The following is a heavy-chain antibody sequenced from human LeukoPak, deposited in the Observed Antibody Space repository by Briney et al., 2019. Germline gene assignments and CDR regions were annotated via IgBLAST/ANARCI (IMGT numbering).Heavy chain of an antibody. CDR3: ARATYYYDSSGFEFDY. CDR2: IYYSGST. D-gene: IGHD3-22*01. J-gene: IGHJ4*02. Sequence: KPSETLSLTCTVSGGSISSYYWSWIRQPPGKGLEWIGYIYYSGSTNYNPSLKSRVTISVDTSKNQFSLKLSSVTAADTAVCYCARATYYYDSSGFEFDYWGQGTLVTVSS. CDR1: GGSISSYY. V-gene: IGHV4-59*01.